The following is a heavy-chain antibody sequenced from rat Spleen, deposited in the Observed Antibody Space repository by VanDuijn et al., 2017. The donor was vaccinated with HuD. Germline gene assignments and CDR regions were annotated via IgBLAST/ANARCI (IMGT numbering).Heavy chain of an antibody. CDR1: GFTFSDYN. Sequence: EVQLVESGGGLVQPGRSLRLSCAASGFTFSDYNMAWVRQAPRKGLEWVAIITYDGSSTYYRDSVKGRFTISRDNAKSSLYLQMDSLRSEDTATYYCARRTDFDYWGQGVMVTVSS. CDR3: ARRTDFDY. CDR2: ITYDGSST. J-gene: IGHJ2*01. V-gene: IGHV5-7*01.